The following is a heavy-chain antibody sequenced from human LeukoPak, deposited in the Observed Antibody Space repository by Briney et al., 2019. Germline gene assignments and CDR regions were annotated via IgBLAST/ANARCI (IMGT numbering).Heavy chain of an antibody. CDR2: ISAYNANT. D-gene: IGHD3-10*01. CDR3: TRDSGDSPGGYYFDY. V-gene: IGHV1-18*01. J-gene: IGHJ4*02. CDR1: GYTFTSHG. Sequence: GASVKVSCKASGYTFTSHGISWVRQAPGQGLKWMGWISAYNANTNYTQKFQGRATMTTDTSTSTAYMELRSLMSDDTAVYYCTRDSGDSPGGYYFDYWGQGTLVTVSA.